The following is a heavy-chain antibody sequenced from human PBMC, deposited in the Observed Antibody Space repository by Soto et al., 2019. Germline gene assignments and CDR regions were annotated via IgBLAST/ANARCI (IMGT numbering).Heavy chain of an antibody. J-gene: IGHJ5*02. CDR1: GGSFSGYY. CDR3: ARVRSYCSSTSCLNWFDP. Sequence: QVQLQQWGAGLLKPSETLSLTCAVYGGSFSGYYWSWIRQPPGKGLEWIGEINHSGSTNYNPSLKSRVTISVDTSQNQFSLKLCSVTAADTAVYYCARVRSYCSSTSCLNWFDPWGQGTLVTVSS. D-gene: IGHD2-2*01. CDR2: INHSGST. V-gene: IGHV4-34*01.